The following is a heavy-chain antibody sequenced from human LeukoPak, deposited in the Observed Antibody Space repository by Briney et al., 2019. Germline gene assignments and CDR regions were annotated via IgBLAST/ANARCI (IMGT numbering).Heavy chain of an antibody. CDR1: GGTFSSYA. Sequence: ASVKVSCKASGGTFSSYAISWVRQAPGQGLEWMGGIIPIFGTANHAQKFQGRVTITTDESTSTAYMELSSLRSEDTAVYYCARAPCSSTSCYVFAWFDPWGQGTLVTVSS. V-gene: IGHV1-69*05. CDR3: ARAPCSSTSCYVFAWFDP. J-gene: IGHJ5*02. CDR2: IIPIFGTA. D-gene: IGHD2-2*01.